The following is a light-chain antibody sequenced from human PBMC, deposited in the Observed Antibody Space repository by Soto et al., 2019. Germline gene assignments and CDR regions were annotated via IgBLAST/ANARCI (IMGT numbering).Light chain of an antibody. CDR1: QSLVHSDGDTY. J-gene: IGKJ2*01. CDR2: RVS. CDR3: MQGTHWPPYT. V-gene: IGKV2-30*02. Sequence: DVVMTQSPLSLPVNLGEPAAISCRSTQSLVHSDGDTYLSWFHQRPGQSPRRLIFRVSKRDFGVPPRFIGSGSGTDFTLEITSVEAEDVGVYYCMQGTHWPPYTFGQWTRLEIK.